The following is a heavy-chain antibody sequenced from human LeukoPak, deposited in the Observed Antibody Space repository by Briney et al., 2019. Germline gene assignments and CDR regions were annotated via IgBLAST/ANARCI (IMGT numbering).Heavy chain of an antibody. CDR3: ARDPSDSSSWPFDY. CDR2: ISSSSSYI. J-gene: IGHJ4*02. CDR1: GFTFSSYS. Sequence: GGSLRLSCAASGFTFSSYSMNWVRQAPGKGLEWVSSISSSSSYIYYADSVKGRFTISSDNAKNSLYLQMNSLRAEDTAVYYCARDPSDSSSWPFDYWGQGTLVTVSS. V-gene: IGHV3-21*01. D-gene: IGHD6-13*01.